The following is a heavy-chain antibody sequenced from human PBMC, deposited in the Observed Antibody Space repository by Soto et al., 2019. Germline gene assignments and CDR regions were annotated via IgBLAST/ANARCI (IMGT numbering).Heavy chain of an antibody. CDR1: GFSLTTSGVG. Sequence: QITLKESGPTLVKPTQTLTLTCTFSGFSLTTSGVGVGWIRQPPGKALEWLAFIYWDDDKRYSPSLESRLTITKDTSKNEVVLTMTNMDPVDTATYYCAHSRQLSYFGSRSSYYFYGMDVWGQGTTVTVSS. V-gene: IGHV2-5*02. CDR3: AHSRQLSYFGSRSSYYFYGMDV. J-gene: IGHJ6*02. D-gene: IGHD3-10*01. CDR2: IYWDDDK.